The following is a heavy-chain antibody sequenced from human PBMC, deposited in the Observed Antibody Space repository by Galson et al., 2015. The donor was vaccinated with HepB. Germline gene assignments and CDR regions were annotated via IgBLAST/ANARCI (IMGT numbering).Heavy chain of an antibody. Sequence: SLRLSCAASGFPFSSYSMNWVRQAPGKGLEWVSYISSSSSTIYYADSVKGRFTISRDNAKNSLYLQMNSLRAEDTAVYYCARDNAAPRGGVYGSGSYRWFDPWGQGTLVTVSS. D-gene: IGHD3-10*01. CDR3: ARDNAAPRGGVYGSGSYRWFDP. V-gene: IGHV3-48*01. J-gene: IGHJ5*02. CDR1: GFPFSSYS. CDR2: ISSSSSTI.